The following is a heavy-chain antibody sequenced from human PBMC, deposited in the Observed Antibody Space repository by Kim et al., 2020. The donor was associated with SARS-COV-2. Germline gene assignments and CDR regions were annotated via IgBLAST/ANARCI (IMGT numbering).Heavy chain of an antibody. D-gene: IGHD2-8*01. CDR2: ISGSGGST. J-gene: IGHJ4*02. Sequence: GGSLRLSCAASGFTFSSYAMSWVRQAPGKGLEWVSAISGSGGSTYYADSVKGRFTISRDNSKNTLYLLMNSLRAEDTAVYYCAKVRRDIVLMVYAKYFDYWGQGTLVSVSS. V-gene: IGHV3-23*01. CDR3: AKVRRDIVLMVYAKYFDY. CDR1: GFTFSSYA.